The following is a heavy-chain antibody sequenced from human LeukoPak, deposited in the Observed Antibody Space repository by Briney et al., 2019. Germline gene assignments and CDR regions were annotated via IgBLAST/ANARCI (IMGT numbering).Heavy chain of an antibody. CDR1: GGSFSGYF. CDR3: AREGFYGSGRSLDS. J-gene: IGHJ4*02. V-gene: IGHV4-34*01. D-gene: IGHD3-10*01. CDR2: INHSGNT. Sequence: SEALSLTSAVYGGSFSGYFWNWIRQPPGKGLEWIGEINHSGNTNYNASLKSRVTISVDTSKNQISLKLTSVTAADTAIYYCAREGFYGSGRSLDSWGQGTLVTVSP.